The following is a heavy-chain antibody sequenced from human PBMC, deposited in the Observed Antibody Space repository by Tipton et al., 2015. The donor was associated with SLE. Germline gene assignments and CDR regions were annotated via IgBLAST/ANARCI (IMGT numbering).Heavy chain of an antibody. J-gene: IGHJ4*02. D-gene: IGHD5-24*01. CDR1: GFTFSSYW. CDR2: SNSDGSDT. CDR3: ARSEMATITY. V-gene: IGHV3-74*01. Sequence: GSLRLSCAASGFTFSSYWMSWVRQAPGKGLVWVSRSNSDGSDTSYADSVKGRFTISRDNAKNTLYLQMNSLRAEDTAVYYCARSEMATITYWGQGTLVTVSS.